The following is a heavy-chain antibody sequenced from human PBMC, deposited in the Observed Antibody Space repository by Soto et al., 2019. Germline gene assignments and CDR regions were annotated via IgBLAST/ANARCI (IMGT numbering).Heavy chain of an antibody. J-gene: IGHJ4*02. D-gene: IGHD6-19*01. V-gene: IGHV4-4*02. CDR1: GDSINSNYC. CDR3: ARDTGWGLGY. CDR2: IYYSGGT. Sequence: QVQLQESGPGLVRPSGTLSLTCAVSGDSINSNYCWTWVRQPPGKGLEWIAEIYYSGGTSYNPSLKRSVTISMDKSKNQFSLNLTSVTAADTAMYYCARDTGWGLGYWGQGTLVTVSS.